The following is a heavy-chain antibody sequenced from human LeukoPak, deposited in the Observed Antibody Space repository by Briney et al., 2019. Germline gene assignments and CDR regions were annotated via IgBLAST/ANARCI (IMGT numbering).Heavy chain of an antibody. V-gene: IGHV1-2*02. CDR1: GYTFTGYY. D-gene: IGHD4-17*01. CDR2: INPNSGGT. J-gene: IGHJ2*01. Sequence: GASVKVSCKASGYTFTGYYMHWVRQAPGQGLERMGWINPNSGGTNYAQKFQGRVTMTRDTSISTAYMELSRLRSDDTAVYYCARDGVGGVYGDYGYFDLWGRGTLVTVSS. CDR3: ARDGVGGVYGDYGYFDL.